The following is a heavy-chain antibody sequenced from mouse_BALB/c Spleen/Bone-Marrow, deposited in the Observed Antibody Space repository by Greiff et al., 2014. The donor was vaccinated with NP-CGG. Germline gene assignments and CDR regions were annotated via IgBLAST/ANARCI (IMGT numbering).Heavy chain of an antibody. CDR3: TRDGSSRWYFDV. CDR2: IDPETGGT. Sequence: VQGVESGAELVRPGASVTLSCKASGYTFTDYEMHWVKQTPVHGLEWIGAIDPETGGTAYNQKFKGKATLTADKSSSTAYMELRSLTSEDSAVDYCTRDGSSRWYFDVWGAGTTVTVSS. D-gene: IGHD1-1*01. CDR1: GYTFTDYE. J-gene: IGHJ1*01. V-gene: IGHV1-15*01.